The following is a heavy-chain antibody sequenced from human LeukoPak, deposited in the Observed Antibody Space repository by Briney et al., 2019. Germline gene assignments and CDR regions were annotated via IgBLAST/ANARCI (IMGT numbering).Heavy chain of an antibody. CDR1: GFTFSSYA. J-gene: IGHJ4*02. CDR3: ARKNGLDY. V-gene: IGHV3-30*04. CDR2: ISYDGSTK. Sequence: GGSLRLSCAASGFTFSSYAIHWVRQAPGKGLEWVAVISYDGSTKYNADSVKGRFTISRDNSKNTLYLQMNSLRPEDTAVYYCARKNGLDYWGQGTLVTVSS.